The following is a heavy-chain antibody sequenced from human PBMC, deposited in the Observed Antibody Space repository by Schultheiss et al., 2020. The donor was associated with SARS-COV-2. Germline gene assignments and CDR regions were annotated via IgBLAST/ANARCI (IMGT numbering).Heavy chain of an antibody. V-gene: IGHV3-30*03. J-gene: IGHJ1*01. Sequence: GGSLRLSCAASGFTFSSYAMSWVRQAPGKGLEWVAVISYDGSNKYYADSVKGRFTISRDNSKNTLYLQMSGLRAEDTAVYYCARVGRDCSHGVCYNAEYFQYWGQGTLVTVSS. CDR3: ARVGRDCSHGVCYNAEYFQY. CDR1: GFTFSSYA. CDR2: ISYDGSNK. D-gene: IGHD2-8*01.